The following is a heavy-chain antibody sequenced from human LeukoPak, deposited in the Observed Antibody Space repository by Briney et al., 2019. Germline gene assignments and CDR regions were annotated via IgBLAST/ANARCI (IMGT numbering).Heavy chain of an antibody. J-gene: IGHJ6*02. Sequence: GGSLRLSCAASGFTFNNYWMHCVRQAPRKGLVWVSRINTDGSNTVYADSVKGRFTVSRDNSKNTLYLQVNSLRAEDTAIYYCAHNLLRFSYFYYGLDVWGLGTTVTVSS. D-gene: IGHD3-3*01. CDR2: INTDGSNT. CDR1: GFTFNNYW. CDR3: AHNLLRFSYFYYGLDV. V-gene: IGHV3-74*03.